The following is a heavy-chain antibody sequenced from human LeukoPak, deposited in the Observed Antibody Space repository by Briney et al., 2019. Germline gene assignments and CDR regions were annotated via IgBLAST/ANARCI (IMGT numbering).Heavy chain of an antibody. CDR1: GFTFSKFA. CDR2: ISGNGGST. D-gene: IGHD3-3*01. Sequence: GGSPRLSCAASGFTFSKFAMSWIRQAPGKGLEWVSSISGNGGSTYYAESVKGRFTISRDNSKNTLYLQMNSLRAEDTAVYYCAKARNDFWSGSDYWGQGILVTVSS. CDR3: AKARNDFWSGSDY. V-gene: IGHV3-23*01. J-gene: IGHJ4*02.